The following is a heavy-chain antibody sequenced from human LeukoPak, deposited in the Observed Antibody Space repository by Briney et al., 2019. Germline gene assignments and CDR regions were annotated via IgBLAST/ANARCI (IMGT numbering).Heavy chain of an antibody. Sequence: GGSLRLSCAATGFTFSTYGMHWVRQAPGKGLEWVAVISYDGNNKYYAESVKGRFTISRDSSKNTLYLQMNSLRAEDTAVCYCAKEQHSEYFQYWGQGTLVTVSS. CDR1: GFTFSTYG. CDR3: AKEQHSEYFQY. D-gene: IGHD5-18*01. V-gene: IGHV3-30*18. CDR2: ISYDGNNK. J-gene: IGHJ1*01.